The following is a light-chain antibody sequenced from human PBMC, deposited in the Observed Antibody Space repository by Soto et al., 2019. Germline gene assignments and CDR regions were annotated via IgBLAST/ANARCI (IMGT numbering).Light chain of an antibody. CDR3: QQYNNWPRT. CDR1: QDIRND. CDR2: GTS. V-gene: IGKV1-6*01. J-gene: IGKJ4*01. Sequence: AIQMTQSPSSLSVSVGDRVTITCRASQDIRNDLGWYQQKPGKAPKLLIYGTSNLQSGVPSRFSGSGSGTDFTLTISSLQPEDFAVYYCQQYNNWPRTFGGGTKVDIK.